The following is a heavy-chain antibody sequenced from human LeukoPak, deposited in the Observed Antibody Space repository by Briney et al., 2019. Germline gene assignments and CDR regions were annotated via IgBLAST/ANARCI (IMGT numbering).Heavy chain of an antibody. D-gene: IGHD4-17*01. J-gene: IGHJ6*04. Sequence: GGSLRLSGTASRFTFSSYWMSWVRQAPGKGLEWVANIKQDGSEKYYVDSVKGRFTISRDNAKNSPYLQMNSLRAEDTAVYYCARKDGDYGYYYYYGMDVWGKGTTVTVSS. CDR2: IKQDGSEK. CDR1: RFTFSSYW. V-gene: IGHV3-7*03. CDR3: ARKDGDYGYYYYYGMDV.